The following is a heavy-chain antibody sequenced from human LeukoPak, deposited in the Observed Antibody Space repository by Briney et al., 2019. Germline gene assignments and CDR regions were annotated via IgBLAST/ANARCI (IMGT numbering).Heavy chain of an antibody. V-gene: IGHV3-30*18. J-gene: IGHJ4*02. CDR1: GFTFSSYG. CDR3: AKDTGYSGYDGTGDN. CDR2: ISYDGSNK. Sequence: GRSLRLSCAASGFTFSSYGMHWVRQAPDKGLEWVAVISYDGSNKYYADSVKGRFTISRDNSKNTMYLQMNSLRAEDTAVYYCAKDTGYSGYDGTGDNWDQGTLVTVSS. D-gene: IGHD5-12*01.